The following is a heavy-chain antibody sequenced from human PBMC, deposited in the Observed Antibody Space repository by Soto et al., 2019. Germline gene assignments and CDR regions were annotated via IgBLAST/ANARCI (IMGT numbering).Heavy chain of an antibody. Sequence: PGESLKISCKGSGYSFTSYWIGWVRQMPGKGLECMGIIYPGDSDTRYSPSFQGQVTISADKSINTAYLQWSSLKASDTAMYYCASTAAAGKYYYGMDVWGQGTTVTVSS. V-gene: IGHV5-51*01. D-gene: IGHD6-13*01. CDR1: GYSFTSYW. J-gene: IGHJ6*02. CDR2: IYPGDSDT. CDR3: ASTAAAGKYYYGMDV.